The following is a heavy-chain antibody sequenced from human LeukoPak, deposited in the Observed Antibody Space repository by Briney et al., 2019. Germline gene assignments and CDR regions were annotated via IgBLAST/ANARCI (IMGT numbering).Heavy chain of an antibody. CDR1: GGSISSSSYY. Sequence: PSETLSLTCTVSGGSISSSSYYWGWIRQPPGKGLEWIGSIYYSGSTYYNPSLKSRVTISVDTSKNQFSLKLSSVTAADTAVYYCARCRRGVRGETPDYWGQGTLVTVSS. V-gene: IGHV4-39*01. CDR2: IYYSGST. D-gene: IGHD3-10*01. J-gene: IGHJ4*02. CDR3: ARCRRGVRGETPDY.